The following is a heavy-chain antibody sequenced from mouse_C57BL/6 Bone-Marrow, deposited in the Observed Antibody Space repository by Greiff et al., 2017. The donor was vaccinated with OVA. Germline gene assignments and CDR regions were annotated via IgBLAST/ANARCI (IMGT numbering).Heavy chain of an antibody. CDR2: ISSGGSYT. Sequence: EVKLMESGGDLVKPGGSLKLSCAASGFTFSSYGMSWVRQTPDKRLEWVATISSGGSYTYYPDSVKGRFTISRDNAKNTLYLQMSSLKSEDTAMYYCASRRYAMDYWGQGTSVTVSS. V-gene: IGHV5-6*02. J-gene: IGHJ4*01. CDR1: GFTFSSYG. CDR3: ASRRYAMDY.